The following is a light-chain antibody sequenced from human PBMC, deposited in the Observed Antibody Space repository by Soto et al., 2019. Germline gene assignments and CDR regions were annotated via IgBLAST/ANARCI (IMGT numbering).Light chain of an antibody. Sequence: QLVLTQPASVSGSPGQSITISCTGTSGDIGSYNRVSWYQQHPGKAPKLIIYEVTDRPSGVSNRFSGSKSGNTASLTISGLQAEDEAEYYCSSYTNIKTRACVFGTGTKLTV. J-gene: IGLJ1*01. CDR1: SGDIGSYNR. V-gene: IGLV2-14*01. CDR3: SSYTNIKTRACV. CDR2: EVT.